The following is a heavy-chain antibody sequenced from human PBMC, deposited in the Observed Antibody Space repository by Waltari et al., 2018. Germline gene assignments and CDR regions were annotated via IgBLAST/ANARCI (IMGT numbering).Heavy chain of an antibody. V-gene: IGHV4-34*01. CDR3: ARGVGIAVAGTPHRWFDP. Sequence: QVQLQQWGAGLLKPSETLSLTCAVYGGSFSGYYWSWIRQPPGKGLEWIGEINHSGSTNYNPSLKSRVTISVDTSKNQFSLKLSSVTAADTAVYYCARGVGIAVAGTPHRWFDPWGQGTLVTVSS. CDR1: GGSFSGYY. D-gene: IGHD6-19*01. J-gene: IGHJ5*02. CDR2: INHSGST.